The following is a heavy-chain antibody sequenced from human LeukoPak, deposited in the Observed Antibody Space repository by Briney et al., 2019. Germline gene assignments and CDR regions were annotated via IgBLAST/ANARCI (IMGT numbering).Heavy chain of an antibody. D-gene: IGHD2-21*02. CDR2: ISGSGGKT. V-gene: IGHV3-23*01. J-gene: IGHJ4*02. CDR3: AKDRAYCGGDCYSSFDY. CDR1: GFTLSSYA. Sequence: PPGQSLRLSCAASGFTLSSYAMSWVRQAPGEGMEWVSAISGSGGKTKYADSVKGRFTTSRDNYKNTLYLQMNSLRAEDTAVYYCAKDRAYCGGDCYSSFDYWGQGTLVTVSS.